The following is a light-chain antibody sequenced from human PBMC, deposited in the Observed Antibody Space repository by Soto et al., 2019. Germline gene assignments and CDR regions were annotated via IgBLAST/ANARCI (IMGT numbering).Light chain of an antibody. CDR1: SSDVGGYDY. Sequence: QSVLTQPRSVSGSPGQSVTISCTGTSSDVGGYDYVSWYQQHPDKAPKLIIYDVNKRPSGVPDRFSGSKSGSTASLTISGLQSEDEADYFCCSYAGTYTYVFATGTK. CDR3: CSYAGTYTYV. CDR2: DVN. V-gene: IGLV2-11*01. J-gene: IGLJ1*01.